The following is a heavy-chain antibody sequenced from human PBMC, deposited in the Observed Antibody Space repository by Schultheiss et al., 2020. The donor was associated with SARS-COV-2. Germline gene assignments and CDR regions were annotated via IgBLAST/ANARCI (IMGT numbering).Heavy chain of an antibody. V-gene: IGHV4-38-2*01. D-gene: IGHD3-16*02. J-gene: IGHJ4*02. CDR3: ARGRRRTLYTLRLGELSFSFDY. CDR1: GYSISSGYY. Sequence: SETLSLTCAVYGYSISSGYYWGWIRQPPGKGLEWIGEINHSGSTNYNPSLKSRVTISVDTSKNQFSLKLSSVTAADTAVYYCARGRRRTLYTLRLGELSFSFDYWGQGTLVTVSS. CDR2: INHSGST.